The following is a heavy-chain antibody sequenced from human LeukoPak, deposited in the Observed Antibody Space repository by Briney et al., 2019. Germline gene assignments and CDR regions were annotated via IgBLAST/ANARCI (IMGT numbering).Heavy chain of an antibody. CDR1: GFTFSSYG. V-gene: IGHV3-33*01. Sequence: GGSLRLSCAASGFTFSSYGMHWVRQAPGKGLEWVAVIWYDGSNKYYADSVKGRFTISRDNSKNTLYLQMNSLRAEDTAVYYCARDLVRYYYYGMDVWGQGTTVTVSS. J-gene: IGHJ6*02. CDR3: ARDLVRYYYYGMDV. CDR2: IWYDGSNK.